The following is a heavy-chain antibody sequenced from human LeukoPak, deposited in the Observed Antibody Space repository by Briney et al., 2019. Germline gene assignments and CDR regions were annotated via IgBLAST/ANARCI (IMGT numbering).Heavy chain of an antibody. CDR2: ISDIGSI. CDR3: AGVPAAGTFRDAFDI. Sequence: PSETLSLTCTVSGGSISSYYWSWIRQPPGKGLEWIAYISDIGSINYNPSLKSRVTISLDTSKNQFSLKLSSVTAADTAVYYCAGVPAAGTFRDAFDIWGQGTMVTVSS. CDR1: GGSISSYY. J-gene: IGHJ3*02. D-gene: IGHD6-13*01. V-gene: IGHV4-59*08.